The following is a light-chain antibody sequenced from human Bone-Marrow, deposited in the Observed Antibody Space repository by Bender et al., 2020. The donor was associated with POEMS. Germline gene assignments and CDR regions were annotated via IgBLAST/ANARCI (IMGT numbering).Light chain of an antibody. CDR2: DNN. Sequence: QTVLSQPPAASGTPGQRVTISCTGTISNIATGYDVHWYQQVPGAAPKLLIYDNNNRPSGVPDRFSGSKSGASASLAITGLQAADEAVYYCQAYDTTLSGPVFGGGTKLTV. V-gene: IGLV1-40*01. J-gene: IGLJ2*01. CDR1: ISNIATGYD. CDR3: QAYDTTLSGPV.